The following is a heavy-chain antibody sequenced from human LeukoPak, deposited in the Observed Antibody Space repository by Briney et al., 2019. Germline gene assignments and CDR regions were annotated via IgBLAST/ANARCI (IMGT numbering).Heavy chain of an antibody. J-gene: IGHJ6*04. D-gene: IGHD2-2*01. CDR1: GGTFSSYA. Sequence: SVKVSCKASGGTFSSYAISWVRQAPGQGLEWMGGIIPIFGTANYAQKFQGRVTLTADEYTSTAYMELSSLRSEDTALYYCARNLVVPAATYYYYYYSMDVWGKGTTVTVSS. V-gene: IGHV1-69*01. CDR2: IIPIFGTA. CDR3: ARNLVVPAATYYYYYYSMDV.